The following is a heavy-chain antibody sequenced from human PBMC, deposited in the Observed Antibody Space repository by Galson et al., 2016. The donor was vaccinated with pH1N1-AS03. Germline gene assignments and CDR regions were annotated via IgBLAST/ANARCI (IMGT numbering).Heavy chain of an antibody. J-gene: IGHJ1*01. CDR3: ARSRGDYGDHAEYLQR. Sequence: SLRLSCAASGFTFSNYAMSWVRQAPGKGLEWVSGIRDSGGITYYAESVKGRFTISRDNSKNTLYLQMNSLRAEDTAVYYCARSRGDYGDHAEYLQRWGQGTLVTVSS. CDR2: IRDSGGIT. D-gene: IGHD4-17*01. V-gene: IGHV3-23*01. CDR1: GFTFSNYA.